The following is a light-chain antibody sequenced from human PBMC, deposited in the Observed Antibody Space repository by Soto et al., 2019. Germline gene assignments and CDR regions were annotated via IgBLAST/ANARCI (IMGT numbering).Light chain of an antibody. CDR2: DAS. V-gene: IGKV1-33*01. Sequence: DIQMTQSPSALSASVGYRVTITCQASQDISNYLNWYQQKPGKAPKLLIHDASKLETGVPSRFSGRGSGTDFTFTISSLQPEDIAIYYCQQYNNLPRTFGGGTKVDI. J-gene: IGKJ4*01. CDR3: QQYNNLPRT. CDR1: QDISNY.